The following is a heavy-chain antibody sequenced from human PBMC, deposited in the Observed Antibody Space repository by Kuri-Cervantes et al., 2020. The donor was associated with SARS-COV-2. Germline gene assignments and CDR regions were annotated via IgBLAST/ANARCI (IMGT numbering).Heavy chain of an antibody. D-gene: IGHD1-26*01. V-gene: IGHV3-21*01. J-gene: IGHJ4*02. CDR2: ISSSSSYI. CDR1: GFTFSSYS. Sequence: ETLSLTCAASGFTFSSYSMNWVRQAPGKGLEWVSSISSSSSYIYYADSVKGRFTISRDNAKNSLYLQMNSLRAEDTAVYYCAKSRTGVGDSTDYWGPGTLVTVSS. CDR3: AKSRTGVGDSTDY.